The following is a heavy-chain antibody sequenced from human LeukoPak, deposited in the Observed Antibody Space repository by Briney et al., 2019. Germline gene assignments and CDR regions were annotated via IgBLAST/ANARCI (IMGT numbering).Heavy chain of an antibody. J-gene: IGHJ4*02. CDR2: FDPEDGET. D-gene: IGHD2-2*01. V-gene: IGHV1-24*01. CDR1: GYTLTELS. CDR3: ATVGYCSSTSCYFFDY. Sequence: ASVKVSCKVSGYTLTELSMHWVRQAPGKGLEWMGGFDPEDGETIYAQKFQGRVTMTEDTSTDTAYMELGSLRSEDTAVYYCATVGYCSSTSCYFFDYWGQGTLVTVSS.